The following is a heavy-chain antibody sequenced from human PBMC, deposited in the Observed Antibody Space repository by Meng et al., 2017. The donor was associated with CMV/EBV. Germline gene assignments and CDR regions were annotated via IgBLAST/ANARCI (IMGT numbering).Heavy chain of an antibody. CDR3: AKDQQSPFSYYFYGMDV. J-gene: IGHJ6*02. Sequence: GGSLRLSCAAAGFNFSNYGIHWVRQAPGKGLEWVAIIWYDGSHRYYADSVQGRLTISRDNSKNTVHLQMNSLRAEDTAVYYCAKDQQSPFSYYFYGMDVWGQGTTVTVSS. CDR2: IWYDGSHR. V-gene: IGHV3-33*06. CDR1: GFNFSNYG. D-gene: IGHD1/OR15-1a*01.